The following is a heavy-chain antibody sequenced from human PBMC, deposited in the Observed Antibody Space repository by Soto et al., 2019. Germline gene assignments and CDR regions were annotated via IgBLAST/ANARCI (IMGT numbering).Heavy chain of an antibody. CDR1: GYSFSTYW. D-gene: IGHD2-2*02. J-gene: IGHJ6*02. CDR3: ARRGYCSSTSCYSSYYYGMDV. Sequence: GESLKISCKGSGYSFSTYWINWVRQMPGKGLEWMGRIDPSDSYIDYSPSFQGHVTISVDKSISTAYLQWSSLKASDSAMYYRARRGYCSSTSCYSSYYYGMDVWGQGTTVTVSS. V-gene: IGHV5-10-1*01. CDR2: IDPSDSYI.